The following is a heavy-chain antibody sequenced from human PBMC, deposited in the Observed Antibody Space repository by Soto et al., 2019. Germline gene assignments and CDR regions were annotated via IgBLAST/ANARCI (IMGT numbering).Heavy chain of an antibody. Sequence: LSLTCTVAGGSISSGDYYWSWIRQHPGRGLEWIGYIYFRGNTYYNPSLKGRVSISVDTSKSQYSLKLRSVTAADTAVYYCARGVLVVAATPYFDYWGRGTLVTVYS. CDR3: ARGVLVVAATPYFDY. CDR2: IYFRGNT. D-gene: IGHD2-15*01. V-gene: IGHV4-31*03. J-gene: IGHJ4*02. CDR1: GGSISSGDYY.